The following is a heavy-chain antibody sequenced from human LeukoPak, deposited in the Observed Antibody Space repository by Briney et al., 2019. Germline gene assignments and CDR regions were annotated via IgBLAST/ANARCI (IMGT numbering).Heavy chain of an antibody. V-gene: IGHV3-23*01. J-gene: IGHJ3*02. CDR2: ISGDAGRT. D-gene: IGHD3-22*01. CDR3: ARGLFLSGYLDAFDI. CDR1: GFTFSSYG. Sequence: GGTLRLSCAASGFTFSSYGMNWVRQAPGKGLEWVSGISGDAGRTYYADSVKGRCTISRDGSKNTLYLQMNSLRVEDTAVYYCARGLFLSGYLDAFDIWGQGTVVTVSS.